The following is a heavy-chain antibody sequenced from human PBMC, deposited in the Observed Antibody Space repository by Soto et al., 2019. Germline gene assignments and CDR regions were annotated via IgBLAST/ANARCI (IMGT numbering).Heavy chain of an antibody. V-gene: IGHV1-18*01. CDR2: ISAYNGNT. CDR1: GYTFTSYG. CDR3: ARVYYYDSHDALDI. J-gene: IGHJ3*02. D-gene: IGHD3-22*01. Sequence: GASVKVSCKASGYTFTSYGISWVRQAPGQGLKWMGWISAYNGNTNYAQKLQGRVTMTTDTCTSTAYMELRSLRSDDTVVYYCARVYYYDSHDALDIWGQGTMVTVSS.